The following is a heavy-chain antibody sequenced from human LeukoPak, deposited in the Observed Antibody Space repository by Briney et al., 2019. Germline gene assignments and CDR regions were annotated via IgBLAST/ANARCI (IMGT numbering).Heavy chain of an antibody. CDR3: AHRPPYCSGGSRGAFDI. D-gene: IGHD2-15*01. V-gene: IGHV2-5*02. CDR1: GFSLSTSGVG. J-gene: IGHJ3*02. Sequence: SGPTLVKPTQTLTLTCTFSGFSLSTSGVGVGWIRQPPGKALEWLALIYWDDDKRYSPSLKSRLTITKDTSKNQVVLIMTNMDPVDTATYHCAHRPPYCSGGSRGAFDIWGQGTMVTVSS. CDR2: IYWDDDK.